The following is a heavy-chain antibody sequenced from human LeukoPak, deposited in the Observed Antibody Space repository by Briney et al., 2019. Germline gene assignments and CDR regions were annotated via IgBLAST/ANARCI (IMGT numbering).Heavy chain of an antibody. J-gene: IGHJ3*02. D-gene: IGHD3-10*01. CDR3: AKSNGYGLVDI. V-gene: IGHV4-59*01. Sequence: SETLSLTCTVSGGSIRNYYWSWIRQSPGKGLEWIGYIYYSGSTNFNPSLKSRVTISVDTSKNQFSLKLSSVTAADTAVYYCAKSNGYGLVDIWGQGTMVTVSS. CDR2: IYYSGST. CDR1: GGSIRNYY.